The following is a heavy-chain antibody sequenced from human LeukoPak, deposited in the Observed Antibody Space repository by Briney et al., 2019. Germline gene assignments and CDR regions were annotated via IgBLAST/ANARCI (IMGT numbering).Heavy chain of an antibody. CDR2: YHIGNT. CDR3: ARLWDSTGLYFYYYMDV. D-gene: IGHD6-19*01. J-gene: IGHJ6*03. V-gene: IGHV4-39*01. Sequence: SETLSLTCTVSGVSIRGDTYYWGWIRQLPGKGLEWIGNYHIGNTYYNPSLKSRVTISEDTSKNQFSLRVNSVTAADTAVYYCARLWDSTGLYFYYYMDVWGEGTTVTVSS. CDR1: GVSIRGDTYY.